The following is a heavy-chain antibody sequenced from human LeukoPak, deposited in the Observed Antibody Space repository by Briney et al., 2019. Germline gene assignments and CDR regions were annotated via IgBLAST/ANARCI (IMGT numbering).Heavy chain of an antibody. V-gene: IGHV5-51*01. CDR2: IYPGDSDT. CDR3: ARQVTIFGVVASDAFDI. D-gene: IGHD3-3*01. Sequence: GESLKISCKGSGYSFTSYWIGWVRQMPGKGLEWMGIIYPGDSDTRYSPSFQGQVTISADKSISTAYLQWSSLKASDTAMYYCARQVTIFGVVASDAFDIWGQGTMVTVSS. CDR1: GYSFTSYW. J-gene: IGHJ3*02.